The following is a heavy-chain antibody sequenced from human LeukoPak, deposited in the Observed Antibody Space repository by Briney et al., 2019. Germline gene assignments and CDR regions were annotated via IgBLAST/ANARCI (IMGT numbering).Heavy chain of an antibody. J-gene: IGHJ5*02. CDR3: ARVTPDYSRWFDP. D-gene: IGHD2-15*01. CDR2: VIPILATS. V-gene: IGHV1-69*13. CDR1: GGTLSSYG. Sequence: SVKVSCKASGGTLSSYGITWVRQAPGQGLEWMGGVIPILATSNYAQKFQGRVTITADESTSTAYMGLSSLRSEDTAVYYCARVTPDYSRWFDPWGQGTLVTVSS.